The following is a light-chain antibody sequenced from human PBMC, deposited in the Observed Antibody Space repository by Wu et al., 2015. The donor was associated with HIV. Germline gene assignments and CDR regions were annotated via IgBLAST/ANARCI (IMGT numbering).Light chain of an antibody. V-gene: IGKV3-20*01. CDR3: QQYGYSQT. CDR1: QSISSSY. CDR2: GAS. Sequence: EIVLTQSPGTLSLSPGERATLSCRASQSISSSYLAWYQQKPGQAPRLLIYGASSRATGIPDRFSDSGSGTDFTLTINRLEPEDFAVYYCQQYGYSQTFGQGTKVEIK. J-gene: IGKJ1*01.